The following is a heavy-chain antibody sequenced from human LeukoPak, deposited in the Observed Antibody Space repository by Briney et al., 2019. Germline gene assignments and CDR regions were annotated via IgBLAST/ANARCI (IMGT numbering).Heavy chain of an antibody. Sequence: SVKVSCKASGGTFSSYAISWVRQAPGQGLEWMGGIIPIFGTANYAQKFQGRVTITADESTSTAYMELSSLRSEDTAVYYCARDRFKQQLVRYFDYWGQGTLVTVSS. V-gene: IGHV1-69*13. J-gene: IGHJ4*02. CDR2: IIPIFGTA. D-gene: IGHD6-13*01. CDR3: ARDRFKQQLVRYFDY. CDR1: GGTFSSYA.